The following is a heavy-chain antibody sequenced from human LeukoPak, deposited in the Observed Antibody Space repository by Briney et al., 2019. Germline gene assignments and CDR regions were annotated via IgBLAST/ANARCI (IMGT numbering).Heavy chain of an antibody. CDR3: ARHRGGYDDRFDY. J-gene: IGHJ4*02. CDR2: LYSRGNI. CDR1: GASITSGSYY. D-gene: IGHD5-12*01. V-gene: IGHV4-39*01. Sequence: SETLSLTCTVSGASITSGSYYWGWIRQPPEKALEWIGTLYSRGNIFYNPSLQCRVTISGDTSKNQFSLKLSSVTAADTARYYCARHRGGYDDRFDYWGQGTLVTVSS.